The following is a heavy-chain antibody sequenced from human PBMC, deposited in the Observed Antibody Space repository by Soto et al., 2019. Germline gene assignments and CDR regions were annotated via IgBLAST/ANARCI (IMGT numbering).Heavy chain of an antibody. J-gene: IGHJ4*02. V-gene: IGHV1-3*01. Sequence: ASVKVSCKASGYPFINFAIHWVRQAPGQRLEWMGWIHGGTGNTKYSEKFQDRVTITRDTSASIVYTELSRLRSYDTAVYYCARGPPTGSSGWFHLASWGQGPLVTVSS. D-gene: IGHD6-25*01. CDR3: ARGPPTGSSGWFHLAS. CDR2: IHGGTGNT. CDR1: GYPFINFA.